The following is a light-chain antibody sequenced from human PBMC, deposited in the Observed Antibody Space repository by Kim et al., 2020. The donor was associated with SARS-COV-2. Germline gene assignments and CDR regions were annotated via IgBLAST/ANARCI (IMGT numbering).Light chain of an antibody. CDR1: QSIGTS. Sequence: SASVGDRVTVTCRASQSIGTSLAWYQQNPGEAPKVVIYKASTLTIGVPSRFSGSGSGTEFTLTISRLQPDDFATYYCQQYNSMWTFGQGTKVDIK. CDR3: QQYNSMWT. J-gene: IGKJ1*01. V-gene: IGKV1-5*03. CDR2: KAS.